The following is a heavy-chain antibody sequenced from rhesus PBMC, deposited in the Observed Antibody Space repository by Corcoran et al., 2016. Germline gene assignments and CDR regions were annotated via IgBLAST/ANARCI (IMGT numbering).Heavy chain of an antibody. D-gene: IGHD1-44*02. Sequence: QLQLQESGPGLVKPSEILSVTCAVSGGSISSSYWRWIRQAPGTGLEWIGNCKGSGSSTNSTPSLQSRVPLSVDTSKHQFSLKLSSVTAADTAVYYCASGSYPYYFDYWGQGVLVTVSS. CDR2: CKGSGSST. CDR3: ASGSYPYYFDY. V-gene: IGHV4-169*01. J-gene: IGHJ4*01. CDR1: GGSISSSY.